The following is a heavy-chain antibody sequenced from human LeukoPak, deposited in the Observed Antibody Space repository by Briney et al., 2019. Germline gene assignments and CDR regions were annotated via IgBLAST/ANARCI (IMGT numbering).Heavy chain of an antibody. CDR1: GGSISSSSYY. V-gene: IGHV4-39*01. D-gene: IGHD3-10*01. CDR3: ARRAGSGSTKVFDI. J-gene: IGHJ3*02. Sequence: SSETLSLTCTVSGGSISSSSYYWGWIRQPPGKGLEWIGSIYYSGSTYYNPSLKSRVTISVDTPKNQFSLKLSSLTAADTAVYYCARRAGSGSTKVFDIWGQGTMVTVSS. CDR2: IYYSGST.